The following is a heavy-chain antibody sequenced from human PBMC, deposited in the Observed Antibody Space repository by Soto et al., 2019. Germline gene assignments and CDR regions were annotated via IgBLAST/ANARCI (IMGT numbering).Heavy chain of an antibody. CDR1: GGTFSSYA. D-gene: IGHD4-17*01. Sequence: ASVKVSCKASGGTFSSYAISWVRQAPGQGLEWMGGIIPIFGTANYAQKFQGRVTITADESTSTAYMELSSLRSEDTAVYYCAMNLPNDYGDDNYYYYGMDVWGQGTTVTVSS. J-gene: IGHJ6*02. CDR2: IIPIFGTA. V-gene: IGHV1-69*13. CDR3: AMNLPNDYGDDNYYYYGMDV.